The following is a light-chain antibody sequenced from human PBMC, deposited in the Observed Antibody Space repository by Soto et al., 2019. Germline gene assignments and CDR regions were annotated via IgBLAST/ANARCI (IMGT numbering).Light chain of an antibody. CDR1: SSDVGGFNS. CDR2: DVN. CDR3: CSYAGSYSSA. J-gene: IGLJ1*01. Sequence: QSVLAQPRSVSGSPGQSVTISCTGTSSDVGGFNSVSWYQQHPGKAPKLMIYDVNKRPSGVPDRFSGSKSGSTASLTISGLQAEDEADYYCCSYAGSYSSAFATVTKVTVL. V-gene: IGLV2-11*01.